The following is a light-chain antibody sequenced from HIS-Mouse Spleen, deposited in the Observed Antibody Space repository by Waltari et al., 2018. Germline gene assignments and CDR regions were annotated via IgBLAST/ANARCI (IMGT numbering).Light chain of an antibody. J-gene: IGKJ1*01. CDR1: QSISSY. CDR2: AAS. Sequence: DIQMTQSPSSLSASVRDRVTITCRASQSISSYLNWYQQKPGKAPKLLIYAASSLQSGVPSRFSGSGSGTEFTLTISSLQPEDFATYYCQQSYSTPGTFGQGTKVEIK. V-gene: IGKV1-39*01. CDR3: QQSYSTPGT.